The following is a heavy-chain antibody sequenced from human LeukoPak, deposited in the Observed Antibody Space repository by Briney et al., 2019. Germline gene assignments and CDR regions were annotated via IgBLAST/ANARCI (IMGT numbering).Heavy chain of an antibody. CDR3: AREVITSFEVVTGLDY. V-gene: IGHV4-30-4*08. Sequence: SQTPSLTCTVSGGSVSRGDYYWSWIRQPPGKGLSWVGSTHCSGSFYFNRCLLSRVTLSVDSSRSQFSLKLSTVPAADTAVYYCAREVITSFEVVTGLDYWGQGTRVTVSS. D-gene: IGHD3-3*01. CDR1: GGSVSRGDYY. CDR2: THCSGSF. J-gene: IGHJ4*02.